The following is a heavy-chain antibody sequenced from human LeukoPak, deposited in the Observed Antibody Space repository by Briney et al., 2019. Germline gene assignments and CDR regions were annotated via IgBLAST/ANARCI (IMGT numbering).Heavy chain of an antibody. CDR1: GVSIRSYY. CDR3: ARVYYSNGYDYWHFDL. CDR2: IYYSGST. D-gene: IGHD6-25*01. J-gene: IGHJ2*01. Sequence: PSETLSLTCTVSGVSIRSYYWSWLRQPPGKGLEWIAYIYYSGSTNYNPSLKSRVTISVDTSKNQFSLKLSSVTAADTAVYYCARVYYSNGYDYWHFDLWGRGTLVTVSS. V-gene: IGHV4-59*01.